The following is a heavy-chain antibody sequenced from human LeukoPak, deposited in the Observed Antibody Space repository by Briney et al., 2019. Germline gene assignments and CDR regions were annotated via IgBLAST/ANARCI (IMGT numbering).Heavy chain of an antibody. CDR3: AKDAWGYYFDY. CDR2: ISYDGSNK. D-gene: IGHD3-16*01. Sequence: GGSLRLSCAASGFTFSSYGMHWVRQAPGKGLEWVAVISYDGSNKYYADSVKGRFTISRDNSKNTLYLQMNSLRAEDTAVYYCAKDAWGYYFDYWGQGTLVTVSS. V-gene: IGHV3-30*18. J-gene: IGHJ4*02. CDR1: GFTFSSYG.